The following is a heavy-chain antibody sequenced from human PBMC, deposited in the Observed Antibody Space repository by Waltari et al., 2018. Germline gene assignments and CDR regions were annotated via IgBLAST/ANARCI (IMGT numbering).Heavy chain of an antibody. CDR1: GYTFPSYA. D-gene: IGHD6-19*01. Sequence: QVQLVQSGSELKKPGASVQVSCKASGYTFPSYAMNWVRQAPGQGLEWMVWVNTNTGNPTYAQGFTGRFVFSLDTSVSTAYLQISSLKAEDTAVYYCASQAVAGANWYFDLWGRGTLVTVSS. CDR3: ASQAVAGANWYFDL. CDR2: VNTNTGNP. J-gene: IGHJ2*01. V-gene: IGHV7-4-1*02.